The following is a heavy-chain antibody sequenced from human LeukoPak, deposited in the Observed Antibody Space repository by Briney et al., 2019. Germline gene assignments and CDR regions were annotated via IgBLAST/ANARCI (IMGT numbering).Heavy chain of an antibody. Sequence: SETLSLTCTVSGGSISSYYWSWIRQPPGKGLEWIGYIYYSGSTNYNPSLKSRVTTSVDTSKNQFSLKLSSVTAADTAVYYCARHDSSGWLVFDYWGQGTLVTVSS. J-gene: IGHJ4*02. CDR3: ARHDSSGWLVFDY. V-gene: IGHV4-59*08. CDR2: IYYSGST. D-gene: IGHD6-19*01. CDR1: GGSISSYY.